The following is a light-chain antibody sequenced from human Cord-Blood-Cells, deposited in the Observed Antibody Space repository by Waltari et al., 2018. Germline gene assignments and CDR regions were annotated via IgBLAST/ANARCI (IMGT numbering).Light chain of an antibody. Sequence: QSALTQPPPASGSPGQSVPISCTATSSDAGGHIHVSCSQPPPAKAPTLMIYEVRNRPAGVHDRFSGSTSGHTASLTVSGPQPEDEADYYCSYYAGSNNVVFGGGTQLTVL. V-gene: IGLV2-8*01. CDR1: SSDAGGHIH. CDR2: EVR. CDR3: SYYAGSNNVV. J-gene: IGLJ2*01.